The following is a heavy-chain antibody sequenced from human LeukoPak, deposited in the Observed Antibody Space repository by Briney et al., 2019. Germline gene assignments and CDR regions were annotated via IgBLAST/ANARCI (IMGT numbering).Heavy chain of an antibody. D-gene: IGHD3-22*01. CDR3: ARSPYYDSSGYFDY. V-gene: IGHV3-53*01. CDR2: IYSGGST. J-gene: IGHJ4*02. CDR1: GFTVSSNY. Sequence: GRSLRLSCAASGFTVSSNYMSWVRQAPGKGLEWVSVIYSGGSTYYADSVKGRFTISRDNSKNTLYLQMNSLRAEDTAVYYCARSPYYDSSGYFDYWGQGTLVTVSP.